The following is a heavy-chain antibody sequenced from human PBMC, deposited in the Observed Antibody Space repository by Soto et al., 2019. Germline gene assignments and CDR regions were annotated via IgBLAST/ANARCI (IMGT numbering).Heavy chain of an antibody. CDR1: GFTFSDHH. CDR2: TRNKGNSYTT. V-gene: IGHV3-72*01. D-gene: IGHD1-26*01. Sequence: EVQLVESGGALVQPGGSLRLSCAASGFTFSDHHMDWVRQAPGKGLEWVGRTRNKGNSYTTEYAASVKGRFTISRDESNNSLYLQMTRLKTGDTAVYYCACVGATRAYSGQGTLVTVSS. CDR3: ACVGATRAY. J-gene: IGHJ4*02.